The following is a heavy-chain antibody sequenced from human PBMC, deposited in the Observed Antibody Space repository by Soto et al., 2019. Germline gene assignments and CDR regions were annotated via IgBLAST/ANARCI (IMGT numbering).Heavy chain of an antibody. J-gene: IGHJ4*02. Sequence: QVQLRQSGPRLARPSGTLSLTCVVSGDSISSTHWWTWVRQTPGTGLEWIGEVYHTGSTKYNPSLNNRVTISLDKSNNPFSLNLKSLTAADTAVYSCATLPPRIVVTILPIPSWGQGTQVTVSS. CDR3: ATLPPRIVVTILPIPS. CDR2: VYHTGST. CDR1: GDSISSTHW. D-gene: IGHD2-21*01. V-gene: IGHV4-4*02.